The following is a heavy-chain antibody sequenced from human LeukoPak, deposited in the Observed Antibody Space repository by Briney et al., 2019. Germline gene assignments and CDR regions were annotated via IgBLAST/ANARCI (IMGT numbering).Heavy chain of an antibody. D-gene: IGHD2-15*01. J-gene: IGHJ5*02. CDR1: GFPFSSHA. V-gene: IGHV3-23*01. CDR3: VREAGYCAPVCVKTNWFDP. Sequence: GGSLRLSCAASGFPFSSHAMSWVRQPPGKGLEWVAAISNGKTYYADSVRGRFAISRDDSTNTVYLHMYSLRDEDTALYHCVREAGYCAPVCVKTNWFDPWGQGTLVTVSS. CDR2: ISNGKT.